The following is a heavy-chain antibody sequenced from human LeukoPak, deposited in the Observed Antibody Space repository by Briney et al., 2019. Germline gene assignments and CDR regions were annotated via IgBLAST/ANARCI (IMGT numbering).Heavy chain of an antibody. CDR1: GFTFSSYW. J-gene: IGHJ4*02. Sequence: GGSLRLSCAASGFTFSSYWMSWVRQAPGKGLEWVSSISSSSSYIYYADSVKGRFTISRDNAKNSLYLQMNSLRAEDTAVYYCARDAAAAGSDCWGQGTLVTVSS. D-gene: IGHD6-13*01. CDR3: ARDAAAAGSDC. CDR2: ISSSSSYI. V-gene: IGHV3-21*01.